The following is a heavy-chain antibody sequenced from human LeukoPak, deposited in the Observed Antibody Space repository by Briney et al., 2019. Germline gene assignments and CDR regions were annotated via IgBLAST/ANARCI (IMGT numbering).Heavy chain of an antibody. CDR3: AKMHYDFWSAYYN. CDR2: INPNSGGT. Sequence: ASVKVSCKASGYTFTGYFIHWVRQAPRQGLEWMGRINPNSGGTHYAQKFQGRVTMTRDTSISTAYMELSRLRSDDTAVYYCAKMHYDFWSAYYNWGQGTLVTVSS. J-gene: IGHJ4*02. V-gene: IGHV1-2*06. D-gene: IGHD3-3*01. CDR1: GYTFTGYF.